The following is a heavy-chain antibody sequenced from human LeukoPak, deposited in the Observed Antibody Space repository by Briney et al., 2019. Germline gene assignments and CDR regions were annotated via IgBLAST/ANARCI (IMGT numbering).Heavy chain of an antibody. CDR3: ASGSIAAPQYYMDV. D-gene: IGHD6-6*01. J-gene: IGHJ6*03. V-gene: IGHV4-4*07. CDR2: IYTSGST. Sequence: SETLSLTCTVSGGSTSSYYWSWIRQPAGKGLEWIGRIYTSGSTNYNPSLKSRVTMSVDTSKNQFSLKLSSVTAADTAVYYCASGSIAAPQYYMDVWGKGTTVTVSS. CDR1: GGSTSSYY.